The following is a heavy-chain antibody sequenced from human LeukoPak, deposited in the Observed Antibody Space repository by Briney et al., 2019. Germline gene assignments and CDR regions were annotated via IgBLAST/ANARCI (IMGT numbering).Heavy chain of an antibody. CDR3: ARDHRWGFDY. CDR1: GFTFSSYG. J-gene: IGHJ4*02. CDR2: ISPSSSTI. Sequence: PGGSLRLSCAASGFTFSSYGMNWVRQAPGKGLEWVSYISPSSSTIYYADSGKGRFTISRDNAKNSLYLQMNSLRAEDTAVYFCARDHRWGFDYWGQGTLVTVSS. V-gene: IGHV3-48*01. D-gene: IGHD7-27*01.